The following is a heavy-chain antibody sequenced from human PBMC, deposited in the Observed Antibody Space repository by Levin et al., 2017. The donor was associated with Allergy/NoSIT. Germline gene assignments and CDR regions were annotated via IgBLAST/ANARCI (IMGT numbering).Heavy chain of an antibody. Sequence: SGPTLVKPTQTLTLTCTFSGFSLSTTGVGVGWVRQPPGKALEWLALIYWDDDKRYSPSLKSRLTITKATSKNPVVLIMTNMDPVDTATHYCSHGGSWYGGGYFDLWGRGTLVTVSS. D-gene: IGHD6-13*01. CDR2: IYWDDDK. V-gene: IGHV2-5*02. J-gene: IGHJ2*01. CDR3: SHGGSWYGGGYFDL. CDR1: GFSLSTTGVG.